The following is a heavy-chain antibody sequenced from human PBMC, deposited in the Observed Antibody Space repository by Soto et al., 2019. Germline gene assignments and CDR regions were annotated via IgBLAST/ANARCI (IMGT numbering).Heavy chain of an antibody. D-gene: IGHD3-10*01. CDR2: ISAYNGDT. J-gene: IGHJ6*02. CDR1: GYTFSNYG. Sequence: QVQLVQSGVEVKKPGASVKVPCKASGYTFSNYGISWVRQAPGQGLEWMGWISAYNGDTNYAQNLQGRVTMTTDTSKSTAYMELRSLRSDDTAVYYCARDVPSYYYGSGSYSSGMDVWGQGTTVTVSS. CDR3: ARDVPSYYYGSGSYSSGMDV. V-gene: IGHV1-18*01.